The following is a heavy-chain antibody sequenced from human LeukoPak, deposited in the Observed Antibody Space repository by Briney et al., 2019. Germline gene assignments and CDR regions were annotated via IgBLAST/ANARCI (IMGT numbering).Heavy chain of an antibody. CDR2: IFSTGST. D-gene: IGHD5-12*01. J-gene: IGHJ4*02. CDR3: ARDRGGWLRPYFDS. Sequence: SQTLSLTCTVSGGSINSADHYWSWIRQPPGKGLEWVEYIFSTGSTYYNPSLQSRLTISLDKSTNQFFLELTSVTAADTAVYYCARDRGGWLRPYFDSWGQGTLVTVSS. V-gene: IGHV4-30-4*08. CDR1: GGSINSADHY.